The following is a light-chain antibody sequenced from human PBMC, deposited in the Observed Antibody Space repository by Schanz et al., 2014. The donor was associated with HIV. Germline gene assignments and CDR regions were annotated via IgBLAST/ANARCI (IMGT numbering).Light chain of an antibody. Sequence: DIQMTQSPSSLSASVGDRVTITCRASQGINTHLNWYRQTPGKAPNLLIYAASSLHTGVPSRFSGSGSDTYFTLTITSLQPEDFATYYCQQSYTTPRTFGQGTKVEIK. V-gene: IGKV1-39*01. CDR3: QQSYTTPRT. J-gene: IGKJ1*01. CDR1: QGINTH. CDR2: AAS.